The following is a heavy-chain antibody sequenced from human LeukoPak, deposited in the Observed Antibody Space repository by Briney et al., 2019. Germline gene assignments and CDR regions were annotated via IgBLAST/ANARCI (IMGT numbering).Heavy chain of an antibody. D-gene: IGHD5-18*01. CDR3: VTGYVYFEY. J-gene: IGHJ4*02. Sequence: GGSLRLSCAASGFTFNDYYMSWIRQAPGKGLEWVSYTSTSGTIKDYADSVKGRFTISRDNAKNSLYLQMNSLRAEDTAVYYCVTGYVYFEYWGQGNLVTVSS. CDR2: TSTSGTIK. V-gene: IGHV3-11*04. CDR1: GFTFNDYY.